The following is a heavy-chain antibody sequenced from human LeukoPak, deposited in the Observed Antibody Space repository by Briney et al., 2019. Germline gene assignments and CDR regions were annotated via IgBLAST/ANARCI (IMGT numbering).Heavy chain of an antibody. J-gene: IGHJ6*02. Sequence: SETLSLTCTVSGGSISSYYWSWIRQPPGKGLEWIGYIYYSGSTNYNPSLKSRVTISVDTSKNQFSLKLSSVTAADTAVYYCARLALYGSGSYYSYYYYYGMDVWGQGTTVTVSS. V-gene: IGHV4-59*08. CDR3: ARLALYGSGSYYSYYYYYGMDV. CDR2: IYYSGST. CDR1: GGSISSYY. D-gene: IGHD3-10*01.